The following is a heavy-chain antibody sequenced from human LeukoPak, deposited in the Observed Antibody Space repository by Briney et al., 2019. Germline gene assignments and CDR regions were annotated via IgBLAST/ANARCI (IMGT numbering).Heavy chain of an antibody. D-gene: IGHD3-9*01. CDR1: GFTFSGSA. V-gene: IGHV3-23*01. CDR3: ARDNGATGWLF. CDR2: ISYSGANS. Sequence: GGSLRLSCAASGFTFSGSAMSWVRQAPGEGLEWVSLISYSGANSYYTDSVRGRFTISRDNSKDTLFLQMNSLRAEDTAIYYCARDNGATGWLFWGQGTLVTVSS. J-gene: IGHJ4*02.